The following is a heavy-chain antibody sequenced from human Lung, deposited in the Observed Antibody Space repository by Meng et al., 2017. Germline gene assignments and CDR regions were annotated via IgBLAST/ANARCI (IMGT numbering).Heavy chain of an antibody. CDR1: GFTFSNAW. V-gene: IGHV3-15*01. D-gene: IGHD3-22*01. Sequence: VQVVGFGGGLVEPGGSLRLSCATSGFTFSNAWMSWVRQTPGKGLEWLGRIKSKTDGETTDYAAPVKGRFSISRDDAKNTLYLQMNSLKTEDTAVYYCQWLSTHPPDCWGQGTLVTVSS. CDR3: QWLSTHPPDC. CDR2: IKSKTDGETT. J-gene: IGHJ4*02.